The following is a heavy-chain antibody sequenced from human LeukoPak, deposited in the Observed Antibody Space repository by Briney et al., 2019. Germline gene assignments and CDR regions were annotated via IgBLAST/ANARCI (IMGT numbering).Heavy chain of an antibody. Sequence: GGSLRLSCAASGITFSNAWMSWVRQAPGKGLEWVGRIQSKANGGTTDYGAPVEGRFTISRDDSKNTLYLQMNSLKTEDTAVYYCITDNGFCVHWGQGTLVTVSS. D-gene: IGHD3-3*01. CDR1: GITFSNAW. J-gene: IGHJ4*02. CDR3: ITDNGFCVH. V-gene: IGHV3-15*01. CDR2: IQSKANGGTT.